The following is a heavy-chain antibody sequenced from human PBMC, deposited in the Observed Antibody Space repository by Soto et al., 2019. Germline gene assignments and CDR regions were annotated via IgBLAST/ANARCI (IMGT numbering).Heavy chain of an antibody. CDR2: IYYSGST. CDR1: GGSISSSSYY. Sequence: QLQLQESGPGLVKPSETLSLTCTVSGGSISSSSYYWGWIRQPPGKGLEWIGSIYYSGSTYYNPSLKSRVTIAADTAKNQSSLELSSVTAADTAVYYCARHLSSGWYPRRAFDIWGQGTMVTVSS. CDR3: ARHLSSGWYPRRAFDI. J-gene: IGHJ3*02. D-gene: IGHD6-19*01. V-gene: IGHV4-39*01.